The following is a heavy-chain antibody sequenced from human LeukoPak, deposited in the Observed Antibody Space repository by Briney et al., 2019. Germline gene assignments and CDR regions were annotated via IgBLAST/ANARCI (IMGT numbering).Heavy chain of an antibody. Sequence: PGGSLRLSCAASGFDFSSYAVCWVRQAPGKGLEWVSAITGSGGSTYYADSVKGRFTVSRDNPRNTLYLQMNSLTAEDTAVYYCGKDEQGFGMQTSHWGQGTLVTVSS. J-gene: IGHJ4*02. D-gene: IGHD1-14*01. CDR3: GKDEQGFGMQTSH. CDR1: GFDFSSYA. V-gene: IGHV3-23*01. CDR2: ITGSGGST.